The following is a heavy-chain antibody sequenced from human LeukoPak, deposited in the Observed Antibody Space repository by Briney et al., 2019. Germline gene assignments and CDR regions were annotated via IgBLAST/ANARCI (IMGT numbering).Heavy chain of an antibody. V-gene: IGHV3-21*01. CDR3: ARDLGGVVEHQLATKCYFDY. Sequence: GGSLRLSCAASGFTFGSYSMNWVRQAPGKGLEWVSSISSSSSYIYYADSVKGRFTISRDNAKNSLYLQMNSLRAEDTAVYYCARDLGGVVEHQLATKCYFDYWGQGRLLTVSS. CDR1: GFTFGSYS. J-gene: IGHJ4*02. D-gene: IGHD6-13*01. CDR2: ISSSSSYI.